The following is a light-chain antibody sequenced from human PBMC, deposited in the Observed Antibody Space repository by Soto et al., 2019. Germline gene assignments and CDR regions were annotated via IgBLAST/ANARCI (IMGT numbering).Light chain of an antibody. CDR1: SSNIGNNY. V-gene: IGLV1-51*01. CDR2: DNN. CDR3: GTLDSSLSAVV. J-gene: IGLJ2*01. Sequence: QSVLTQPPSVSAAPGQKVTISCSGSSSNIGNNYVSWYQQLPGTAPKLLIYDNNKRPSGIPDRFSGSKSGTSATLGITGLQTGDEADYYCGTLDSSLSAVVFGGGTKRTVL.